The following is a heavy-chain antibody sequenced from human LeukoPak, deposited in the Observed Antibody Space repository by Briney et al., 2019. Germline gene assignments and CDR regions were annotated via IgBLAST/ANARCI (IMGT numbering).Heavy chain of an antibody. CDR1: GFTFSIYG. Sequence: GGSLRLSCAASGFTFSIYGMHWVRQAPGKGLEWVAVIWNDGSNKYYADSVKGRFTISRDNSKNTLYLQMNSLRAEDTAVYSCVLGHYGGLFDNWGQGTLVTVST. CDR2: IWNDGSNK. CDR3: VLGHYGGLFDN. J-gene: IGHJ4*02. V-gene: IGHV3-33*01. D-gene: IGHD4-23*01.